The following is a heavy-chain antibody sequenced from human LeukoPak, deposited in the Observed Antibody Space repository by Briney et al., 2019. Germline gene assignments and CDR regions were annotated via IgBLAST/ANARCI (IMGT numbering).Heavy chain of an antibody. Sequence: ASVKVSCKASGYTFTNYFIHWVRQAPGQGLEWMGIINPSGGSTSYAQKFQGTVTMTGDTSTNTVYMELSSLRPEDTAVYYCARDYSNARAFDYWGQGTLVTVSS. J-gene: IGHJ4*02. CDR1: GYTFTNYF. D-gene: IGHD4-11*01. V-gene: IGHV1-46*01. CDR2: INPSGGST. CDR3: ARDYSNARAFDY.